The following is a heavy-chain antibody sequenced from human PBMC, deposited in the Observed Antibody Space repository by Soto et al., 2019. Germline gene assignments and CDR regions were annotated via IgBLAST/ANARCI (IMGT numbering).Heavy chain of an antibody. V-gene: IGHV6-1*01. CDR2: TYYRSTWIH. J-gene: IGHJ4*02. Sequence: PSQTLSLTCAISGDSVSSSSSAWNWIRQSPSRGLEWLGRTYYRSTWIHDYAVSVKSRIIINPDTSQNQFSLQLNSVTPDDTAVYYCARGLRPHFDYWGLGTLVTVPQ. D-gene: IGHD3-10*01. CDR3: ARGLRPHFDY. CDR1: GDSVSSSSSA.